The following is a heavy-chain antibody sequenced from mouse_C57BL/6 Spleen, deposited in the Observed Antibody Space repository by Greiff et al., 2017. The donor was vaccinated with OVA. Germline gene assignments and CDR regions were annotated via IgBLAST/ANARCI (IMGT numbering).Heavy chain of an antibody. CDR3: TRSYGSSYGYFDV. CDR2: IDPETGGT. D-gene: IGHD1-1*01. Sequence: QVTLKESGAELVRPGASVTLSCKASGYTFTDYEMHWVKQTPVHGLEWIGAIDPETGGTAYNQKFKGKAILTADKSSSTAYMELRSLTSEDSAVYYCTRSYGSSYGYFDVWGTGTTVTVSS. J-gene: IGHJ1*03. CDR1: GYTFTDYE. V-gene: IGHV1-15*01.